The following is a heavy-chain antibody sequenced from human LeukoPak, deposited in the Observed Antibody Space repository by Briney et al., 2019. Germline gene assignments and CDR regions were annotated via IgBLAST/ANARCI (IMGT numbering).Heavy chain of an antibody. CDR2: IYYNGNT. CDR3: AGGTAHCTGDCHSGGPGF. V-gene: IGHV4-59*08. CDR1: GGSISSYS. D-gene: IGHD2-21*02. Sequence: SETLSLTCTVSGGSISSYSWTWIRQPPGKGPEWVGYIYYNGNTYYNPSVKSRGTISVDRSKNQFSLRLTSVTAADTAVYYCAGGTAHCTGDCHSGGPGFWGQGTLITVSS. J-gene: IGHJ4*02.